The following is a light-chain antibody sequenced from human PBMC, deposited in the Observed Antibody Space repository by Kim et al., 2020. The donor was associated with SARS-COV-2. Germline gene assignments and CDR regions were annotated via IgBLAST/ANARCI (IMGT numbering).Light chain of an antibody. CDR2: DAS. CDR1: QDISNY. J-gene: IGKJ5*01. V-gene: IGKV1-33*01. CDR3: QQYDDLPIT. Sequence: ASVGDKVTITCQASQDISNYLNWYQQRPGRAPKLLIYDASNLETGVPSRFRGSGSGTDFTFTISSLQPEDVATYYCQQYDDLPITFGQGTRLEIK.